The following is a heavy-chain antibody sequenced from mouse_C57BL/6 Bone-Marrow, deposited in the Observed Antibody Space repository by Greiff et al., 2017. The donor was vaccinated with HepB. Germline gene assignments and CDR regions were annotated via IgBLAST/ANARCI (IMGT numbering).Heavy chain of an antibody. Sequence: VQLQQSGAELVRPGASVKLSCTASGFNIKDDYMHWVKQRPEQGLAWIGWIDPENGDTEYASKFQGKTTITADTSSNTAYLQHSSLTSEDTAVYYCTEIRLNYWGQGTTLTVSS. CDR3: TEIRLNY. J-gene: IGHJ2*01. CDR1: GFNIKDDY. D-gene: IGHD3-2*02. V-gene: IGHV14-4*01. CDR2: IDPENGDT.